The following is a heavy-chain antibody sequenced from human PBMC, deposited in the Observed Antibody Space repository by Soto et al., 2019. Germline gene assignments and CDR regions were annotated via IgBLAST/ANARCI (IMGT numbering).Heavy chain of an antibody. V-gene: IGHV1-2*02. J-gene: IGHJ5*02. CDR1: GYTFTADF. CDR3: ARDERNCINGECYTFWFDP. Sequence: ASVKVSCKGSGYTFTADFIQWMRQAPGQGLEWMGWIDPNNGATNYAQKFQDRVTMTRDTSINTVYMELNRLTFDDTAVYFCARDERNCINGECYTFWFDPWGQGPLVTVST. CDR2: IDPNNGAT. D-gene: IGHD2-8*01.